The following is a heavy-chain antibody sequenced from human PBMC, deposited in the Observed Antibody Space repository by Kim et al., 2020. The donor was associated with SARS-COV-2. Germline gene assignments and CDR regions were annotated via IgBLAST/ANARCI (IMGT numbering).Heavy chain of an antibody. D-gene: IGHD6-19*01. Sequence: GGSLRLSCAASGFTFSSYGMHWVRQAPGKGLEWVAVISYDGSNKYYADSVKGRFTISRDNSKNTLYLQMNSLRAEDTAVYYCAKDIAVAGTPSPDYWGQGTLVTVSS. CDR1: GFTFSSYG. CDR2: ISYDGSNK. V-gene: IGHV3-30*18. CDR3: AKDIAVAGTPSPDY. J-gene: IGHJ4*02.